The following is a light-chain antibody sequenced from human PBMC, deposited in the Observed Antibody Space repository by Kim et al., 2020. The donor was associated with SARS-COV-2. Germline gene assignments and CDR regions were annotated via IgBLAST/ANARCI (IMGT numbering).Light chain of an antibody. J-gene: IGLJ1*01. Sequence: SYELTQPLSVSLALGQTARITCAGNNIGSKNVHWYQQKPGQAPVVVIYRDSDRPSGIPERFSGSNSGNTATLTISRAQAGDEAYYYCQVWDNTRYVFGSGTKVTVL. CDR1: NIGSKN. CDR3: QVWDNTRYV. CDR2: RDS. V-gene: IGLV3-9*01.